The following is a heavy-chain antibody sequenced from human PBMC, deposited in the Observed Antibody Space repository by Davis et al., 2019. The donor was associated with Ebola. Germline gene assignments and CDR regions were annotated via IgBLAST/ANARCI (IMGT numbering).Heavy chain of an antibody. CDR2: ISSSSATI. V-gene: IGHV3-48*02. Sequence: PGGSLRLSCAASGFTFRRYSMNWVRQAPGKGLEWVSFISSSSATIYYADSVKGRFTISRDNAKNSLYLQMNSLRDEDTAVYYCARQGWSGYSLRHWLDPWGRGTLVTVSS. CDR1: GFTFRRYS. J-gene: IGHJ5*02. D-gene: IGHD3-3*01. CDR3: ARQGWSGYSLRHWLDP.